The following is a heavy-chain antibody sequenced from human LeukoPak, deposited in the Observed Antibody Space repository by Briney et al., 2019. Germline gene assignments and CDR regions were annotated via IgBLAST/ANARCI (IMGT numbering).Heavy chain of an antibody. CDR2: IYYSGST. Sequence: SETLSLTCTVSGGSISSGGYYWSWIRQHPGKGLEWIGYIYYSGSTYYNPSLKSRVTISVDTSKNQFSLKLSSVTAADTAVYYCAREPLITMVRDNWFDPWGQGTLVTVSS. D-gene: IGHD3-10*01. CDR1: GGSISSGGYY. J-gene: IGHJ5*02. V-gene: IGHV4-31*03. CDR3: AREPLITMVRDNWFDP.